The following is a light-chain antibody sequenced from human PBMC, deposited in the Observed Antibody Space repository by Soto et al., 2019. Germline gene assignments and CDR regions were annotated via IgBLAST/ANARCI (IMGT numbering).Light chain of an antibody. V-gene: IGKV1-39*01. CDR1: QSISSY. CDR3: QQSYSTPPT. CDR2: AAS. J-gene: IGKJ4*01. Sequence: DMGLSQSPASLSPSVGDRVTITCRASQSISSYLNWYQQKPGKAPKLLIYAASSLQSGVPSRFSGSGSGTDFTLTISSLKPEDFETYYCQQSYSTPPTFGGGTKVDIK.